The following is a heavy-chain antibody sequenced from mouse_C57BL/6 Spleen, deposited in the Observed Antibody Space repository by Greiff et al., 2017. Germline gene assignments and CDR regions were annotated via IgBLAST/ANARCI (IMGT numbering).Heavy chain of an antibody. Sequence: VQLQQSGAELVKPGASVKLSCKASGYTFTSYWMHWVKQRPGQGLEWIGMIHPNSGSTNYNEKFKSKATLTVDKSSSTAYMQLSSLTSEDSAVYYCASEAIYYSNFYAMDYWGQGTSVTVSS. CDR1: GYTFTSYW. J-gene: IGHJ4*01. CDR3: ASEAIYYSNFYAMDY. D-gene: IGHD2-5*01. CDR2: IHPNSGST. V-gene: IGHV1-64*01.